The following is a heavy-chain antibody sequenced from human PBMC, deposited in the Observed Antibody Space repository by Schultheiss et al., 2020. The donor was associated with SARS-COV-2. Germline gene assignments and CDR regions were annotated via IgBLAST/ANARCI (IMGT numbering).Heavy chain of an antibody. Sequence: GGSLRLSCAASGFTFSDYYMSWIRQAPGKGLEWVSYISSSGSTIYYADSVKGRFTISRDNAKNSLYLQMNRLRAEDTAVYYCAKDLVSPDSRLLDYWGQGTLVTVSS. V-gene: IGHV3-11*04. J-gene: IGHJ4*02. CDR2: ISSSGSTI. CDR1: GFTFSDYY. D-gene: IGHD6-13*01. CDR3: AKDLVSPDSRLLDY.